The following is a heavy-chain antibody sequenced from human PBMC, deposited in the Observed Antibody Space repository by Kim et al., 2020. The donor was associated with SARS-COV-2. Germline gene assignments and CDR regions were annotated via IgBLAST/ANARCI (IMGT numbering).Heavy chain of an antibody. Sequence: GGSLRLSCAASGFIFSTYAMHWVRQAPGKGLEWVAAISYDGSNKYYTDSVKGRVTISRDNSRNTLYLQMNSLRVEDTAVHYCARDRVKYDILTAYYPGKSFGMDVWGQGTTVTVSS. V-gene: IGHV3-30*04. J-gene: IGHJ6*02. CDR1: GFIFSTYA. D-gene: IGHD3-9*01. CDR3: ARDRVKYDILTAYYPGKSFGMDV. CDR2: ISYDGSNK.